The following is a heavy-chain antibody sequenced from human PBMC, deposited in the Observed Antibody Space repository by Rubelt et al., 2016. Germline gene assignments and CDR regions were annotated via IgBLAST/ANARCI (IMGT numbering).Heavy chain of an antibody. CDR3: TRVGHDCRGGSCHQYYFDY. Sequence: QVQLQESGPGLVKPSETLSLTCTVSGGSISPYYWSWIRQPPGKGLEWIGYIYYSGHTNYSPSLKSLGTFSLAPYKNQFSLKLTSVTASDTAVYYWTRVGHDCRGGSCHQYYFDYWGQGTLVSSSS. CDR2: IYYSGHT. J-gene: IGHJ4*02. V-gene: IGHV4-59*01. D-gene: IGHD2-15*01. CDR1: GGSISPYY.